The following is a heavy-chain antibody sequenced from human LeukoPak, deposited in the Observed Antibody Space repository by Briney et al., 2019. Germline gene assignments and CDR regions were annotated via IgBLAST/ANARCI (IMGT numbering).Heavy chain of an antibody. Sequence: GSLRLSCAASGFTFSSYAMSWVRQAPGKGLEWVSAISGSGSSTYYADSVKGRFTISRDNSKNTLYLQMNSLRAEDTAVYYCAKDFSGYDTCDYWGQGTLVTVSS. D-gene: IGHD5-12*01. J-gene: IGHJ4*02. CDR2: ISGSGSST. CDR1: GFTFSSYA. V-gene: IGHV3-23*01. CDR3: AKDFSGYDTCDY.